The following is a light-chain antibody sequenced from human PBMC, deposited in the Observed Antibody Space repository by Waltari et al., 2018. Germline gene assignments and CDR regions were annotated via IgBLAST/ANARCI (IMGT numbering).Light chain of an antibody. Sequence: QSVLTQPPSASGTPGQRVTISCSGSSSNIGRNAVTWYQQLPEAAPKLLIYIDNQRPSGVPDRFSGSKSGTSASLAISGLQSEDEAVYHCATWDDSLNAWVFGGGTKVTVL. CDR2: IDN. J-gene: IGLJ3*02. CDR3: ATWDDSLNAWV. V-gene: IGLV1-44*01. CDR1: SSNIGRNA.